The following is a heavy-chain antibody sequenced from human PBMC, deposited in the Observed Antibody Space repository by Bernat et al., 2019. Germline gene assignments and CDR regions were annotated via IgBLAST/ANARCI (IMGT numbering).Heavy chain of an antibody. CDR3: ARGQRYWNYYY. Sequence: GGGRVGPSETRSLTCAVQGGSFSGYYWSWIGQPPGKGLEWIGEINHSGSTNYNPSLKSRVTISVDTSKNQFSLKLSSVTAADTAVYYWARGQRYWNYYYWGQGTLVTVSS. CDR1: GGSFSGYY. D-gene: IGHD1-7*01. J-gene: IGHJ4*02. CDR2: INHSGST. V-gene: IGHV4-34*01.